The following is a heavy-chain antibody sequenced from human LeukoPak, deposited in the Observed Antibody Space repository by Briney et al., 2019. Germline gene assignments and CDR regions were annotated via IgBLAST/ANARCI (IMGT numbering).Heavy chain of an antibody. CDR1: GGSISSGGYY. J-gene: IGHJ5*02. D-gene: IGHD6-6*01. CDR3: ARHSRSARFDP. Sequence: SETLSLTCTVSGGSISSGGYYWSWIRQPPGKGLEWIGYIYHSGSTYYNPSLKSRVTISVDTSKNQFSLKLSSVTAADTAVYYCARHSRSARFDPWGQGTLVTVSS. V-gene: IGHV4-30-2*01. CDR2: IYHSGST.